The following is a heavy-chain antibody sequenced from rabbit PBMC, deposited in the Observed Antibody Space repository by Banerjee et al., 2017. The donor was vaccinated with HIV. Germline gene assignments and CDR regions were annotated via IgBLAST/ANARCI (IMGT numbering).Heavy chain of an antibody. V-gene: IGHV1S45*01. Sequence: QEQLEESGGDLVKPEGSLTLTCTASGFSFSAGYWICWVRQAPGKGPEWIACIYAGSDSAYYATWAKGRFTVSKTPSTTVTLQMTSLTAADTATYFCARGAGGVAGGLKLWGQGTLVTVS. D-gene: IGHD4-2*01. CDR3: ARGAGGVAGGLKL. J-gene: IGHJ3*01. CDR2: IYAGSDSA. CDR1: GFSFSAGYW.